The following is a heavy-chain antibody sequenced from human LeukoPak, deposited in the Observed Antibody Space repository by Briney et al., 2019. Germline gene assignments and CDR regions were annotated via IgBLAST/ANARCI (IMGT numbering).Heavy chain of an antibody. CDR3: ARHDTADSGYDWPFDY. CDR1: EYSFTSYS. D-gene: IGHD5-12*01. J-gene: IGHJ4*02. Sequence: KSGESLKIFCKGSEYSFTSYSIGWVRQMPGKCLEWMRIIYPGDYDTRYSPSFQGQVTISADKSISTAYLQWSSLKASDTAMYYCARHDTADSGYDWPFDYWGQGTLVTVSS. CDR2: IYPGDYDT. V-gene: IGHV5-51*01.